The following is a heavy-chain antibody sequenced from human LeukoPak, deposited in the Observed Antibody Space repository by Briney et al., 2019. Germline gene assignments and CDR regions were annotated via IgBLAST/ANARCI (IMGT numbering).Heavy chain of an antibody. CDR3: ARTKVGASSHFDY. Sequence: SQTLSLTCAVSGGSIGSGGYSWSWIRQPPGKGLEWIGYIYHSGSTYYNPSLKSRVTISVDRSKNQFSLKLSSVTAADTAVYYCARTKVGASSHFDYWGQGTLVTVSS. J-gene: IGHJ4*02. V-gene: IGHV4-30-2*01. CDR1: GGSIGSGGYS. D-gene: IGHD1-26*01. CDR2: IYHSGST.